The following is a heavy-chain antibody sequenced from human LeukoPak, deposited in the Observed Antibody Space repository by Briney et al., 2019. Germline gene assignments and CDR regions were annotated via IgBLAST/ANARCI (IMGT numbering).Heavy chain of an antibody. J-gene: IGHJ4*02. CDR2: IKQDGSEK. CDR3: ARELAVAGSYFDY. V-gene: IGHV3-7*01. D-gene: IGHD6-19*01. Sequence: GGSLRLSCAASGFTFSSYWMSWVRQAPGKGLEWVANIKQDGSEKYYVDSVKGRFTISRDNAKNSLYLQMNSLRAEDTAVYYCARELAVAGSYFDYRGQGTLVTVSS. CDR1: GFTFSSYW.